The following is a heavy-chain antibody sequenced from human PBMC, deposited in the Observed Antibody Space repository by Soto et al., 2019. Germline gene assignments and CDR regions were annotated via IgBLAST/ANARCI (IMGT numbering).Heavy chain of an antibody. Sequence: SETLSLTCTVSGGSISSSSYYWGWIRQPPGKGLEWIGSIYYSGSTYYNPSLKSRVTISVDTSKNQFSLKLSSETAADTAVYYCARPRGGVREAAAGNWFDPWGQGTLVTVSS. V-gene: IGHV4-39*01. CDR2: IYYSGST. CDR3: ARPRGGVREAAAGNWFDP. J-gene: IGHJ5*02. CDR1: GGSISSSSYY. D-gene: IGHD6-13*01.